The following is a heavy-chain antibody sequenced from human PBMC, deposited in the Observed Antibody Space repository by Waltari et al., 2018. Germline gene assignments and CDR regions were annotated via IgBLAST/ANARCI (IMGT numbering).Heavy chain of an antibody. CDR1: GFPLGAYS. CDR3: CRGIVAVISSYYFDY. J-gene: IGHJ4*02. V-gene: IGHV3-49*04. Sequence: EVQLVESGGGLVQPGRSLRISCKASGFPLGAYSMSWVRQAPRQGLEGLEWVGFVRSKAYSGTTEYAESVKGRFTISRYDSKSIAYLQMNSLKTEDTAVYYCCRGIVAVISSYYFDYWGQGTLVTVSS. CDR2: VRSKAYSGTT. D-gene: IGHD3-22*01.